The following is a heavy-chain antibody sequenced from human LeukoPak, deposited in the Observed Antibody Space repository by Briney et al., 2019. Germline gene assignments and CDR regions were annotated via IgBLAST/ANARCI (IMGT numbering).Heavy chain of an antibody. D-gene: IGHD3-3*01. J-gene: IGHJ4*02. CDR2: IKEDGTEK. V-gene: IGHV3-7*01. CDR1: GFTFSSYW. CDR3: ARDHKGSLEWLLSQSVSYFDY. Sequence: GGSLRLSCAVSGFTFSSYWMSWVRQAPGKGLEWVANIKEDGTEKYYQDSVKGRFTISRDNAKNSLYLQMNSLRAEDTAVYYCARDHKGSLEWLLSQSVSYFDYWGQGTLVTVSS.